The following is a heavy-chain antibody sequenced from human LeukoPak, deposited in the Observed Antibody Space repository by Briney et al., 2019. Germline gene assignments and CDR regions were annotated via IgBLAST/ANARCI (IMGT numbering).Heavy chain of an antibody. Sequence: SETLSLTCTVSGGSISSGYYWGWIRQPPGKGLEWIGSICHTGITYYNPSLQSRVSISVDTSKNQFSLMLTSVTAADTAVYFCTRSYFTVAIDYWGQGALVTVSS. V-gene: IGHV4-38-2*02. D-gene: IGHD2/OR15-2a*01. CDR3: TRSYFTVAIDY. CDR1: GGSISSGYY. CDR2: ICHTGIT. J-gene: IGHJ4*02.